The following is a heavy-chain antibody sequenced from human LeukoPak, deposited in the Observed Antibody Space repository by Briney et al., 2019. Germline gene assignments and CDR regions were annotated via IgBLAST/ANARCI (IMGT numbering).Heavy chain of an antibody. CDR1: GYTLTELS. Sequence: GASVKVSCKVSGYTLTELSMHWVRQAPGKGLEWMGGFDPEDGETIYAQKFQGRVTMTEDTSTDTAYMELSSLRSEDTAVYYCARGTTVTTPHWFDPWGQGTLVTVSS. D-gene: IGHD4-17*01. J-gene: IGHJ5*02. CDR2: FDPEDGET. V-gene: IGHV1-24*01. CDR3: ARGTTVTTPHWFDP.